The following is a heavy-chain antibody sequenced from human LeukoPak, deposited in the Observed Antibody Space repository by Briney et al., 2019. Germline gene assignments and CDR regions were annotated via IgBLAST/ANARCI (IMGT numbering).Heavy chain of an antibody. Sequence: GGSLRLSCAASGFTVSSNYMSWVRQAPGKGLVWVSRINSDGSSTSYADSVKGRFTISRDNAKNTLYLQMNSLRAEDTAVYYCARGNYYDSSGYYWGLKSSAEYFQHWGQGTLVTVSS. J-gene: IGHJ1*01. V-gene: IGHV3-74*01. CDR3: ARGNYYDSSGYYWGLKSSAEYFQH. CDR2: INSDGSST. D-gene: IGHD3-22*01. CDR1: GFTVSSNY.